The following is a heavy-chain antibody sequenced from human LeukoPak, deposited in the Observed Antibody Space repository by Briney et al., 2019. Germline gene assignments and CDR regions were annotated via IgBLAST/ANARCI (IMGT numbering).Heavy chain of an antibody. V-gene: IGHV1-18*04. D-gene: IGHD3-3*01. CDR1: GDTFTNYY. Sequence: GASVKVSCKASGDTFTNYYIHWVRQAPGQGLEWMGWISAYNGNTNYAQKLQGRVTMTTDTSTSTAYMELRSLRSDDTAVYYCARDLEVRFLEWLFIYYGMDVWGQGTTVTVSS. CDR3: ARDLEVRFLEWLFIYYGMDV. CDR2: ISAYNGNT. J-gene: IGHJ6*02.